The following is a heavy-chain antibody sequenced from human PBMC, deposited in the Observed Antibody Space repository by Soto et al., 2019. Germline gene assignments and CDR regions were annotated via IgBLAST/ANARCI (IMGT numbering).Heavy chain of an antibody. CDR1: GIPVSSNY. V-gene: IGHV3-53*04. Sequence: EVQLVESGGGLVQPGGSLRLSCAASGIPVSSNYMTWVRQAPGKGLEWVSVLHSGGDTYYANSVKGRFPISRHDSTNTLLLEINSLTPEDTPVYYCARDGPYYYASRMDVWGQGTTITVSS. J-gene: IGHJ6*02. CDR3: ARDGPYYYASRMDV. D-gene: IGHD3-10*01. CDR2: LHSGGDT.